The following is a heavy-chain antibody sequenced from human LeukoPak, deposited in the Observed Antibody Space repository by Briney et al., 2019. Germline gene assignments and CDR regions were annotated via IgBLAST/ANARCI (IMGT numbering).Heavy chain of an antibody. CDR1: GFTFSIYW. D-gene: IGHD1-26*01. CDR3: ASSGSYRFDY. Sequence: GGSLRLSCAASGFTFSIYWMHWVRQAPGKGLVWVSHINRDGSSTTHADSVKGRSTISRDNAKNTLYLQMNSLRAEDTAVYYCASSGSYRFDYWGQGTLVTVSS. CDR2: INRDGSST. V-gene: IGHV3-74*01. J-gene: IGHJ4*02.